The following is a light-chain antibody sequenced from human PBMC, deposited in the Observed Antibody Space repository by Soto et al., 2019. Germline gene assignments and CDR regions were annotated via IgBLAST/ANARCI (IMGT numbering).Light chain of an antibody. J-gene: IGLJ2*01. CDR2: GHK. CDR3: QSYDNRVRV. CDR1: YSNIGAGHD. V-gene: IGLV1-40*01. Sequence: QSVLTQPPSVSGAPGQRVTISCTGSYSNIGAGHDVHWYHQVPGTAPQLLIYGHKPRPSGVPARFSGSTSGTSASLTITGLQAEDEGDYYCQSYDNRVRVFGGGTKLTVL.